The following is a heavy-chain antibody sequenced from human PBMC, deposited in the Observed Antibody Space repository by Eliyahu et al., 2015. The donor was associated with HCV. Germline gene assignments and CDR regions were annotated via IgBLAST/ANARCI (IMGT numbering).Heavy chain of an antibody. V-gene: IGHV3-33*01. CDR1: GFXFSSYG. CDR3: ARDRTHIAAAEAVDV. D-gene: IGHD6-13*01. CDR2: IWYDGSNK. J-gene: IGHJ6*02. Sequence: QVQLVESGGGVVQPGRSLRLSCAASGFXFSSYGMHWVRQAPGKGLGGVAVIWYDGSNKYYADSVKGRFTISRDNSKNTLYLQMNSLRAEDTAVYYCARDRTHIAAAEAVDVWGQGTTVTVSS.